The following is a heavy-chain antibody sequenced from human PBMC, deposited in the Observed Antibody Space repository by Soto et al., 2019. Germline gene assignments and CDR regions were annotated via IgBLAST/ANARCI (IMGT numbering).Heavy chain of an antibody. J-gene: IGHJ4*02. V-gene: IGHV1-3*01. CDR2: INAGNGNT. D-gene: IGHD3-16*01. CDR1: GYTFTSYA. Sequence: QVQLVQSGAEVKKPGASVKVSCKASGYTFTSYAMHWVRQAPGQRLEWMGWINAGNGNTKYSQKFQGRVTITRDTSASTAYMELSSLRSEDTAVFYCARGMITFGGGDYWGQGTLVTVSS. CDR3: ARGMITFGGGDY.